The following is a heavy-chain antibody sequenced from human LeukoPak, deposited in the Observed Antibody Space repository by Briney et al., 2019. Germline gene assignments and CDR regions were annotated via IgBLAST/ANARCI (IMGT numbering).Heavy chain of an antibody. Sequence: PSETLSLTCPVSGGSISNYYYWTWIRQPPGKGLEWIGYVYYTGSTNFNPSLKSRVTMSLDTSRNQFSLKLTSLTAADTVVYYCARGAMATTPFFDYWGQGTLVTVSS. V-gene: IGHV4-59*01. D-gene: IGHD5-24*01. CDR1: GGSISNYY. CDR3: ARGAMATTPFFDY. CDR2: VYYTGST. J-gene: IGHJ4*02.